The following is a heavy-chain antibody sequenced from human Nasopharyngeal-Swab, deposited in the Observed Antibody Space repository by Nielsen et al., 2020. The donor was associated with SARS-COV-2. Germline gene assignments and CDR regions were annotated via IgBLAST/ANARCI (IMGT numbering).Heavy chain of an antibody. Sequence: GGSLRLSCAASGFTFSSYAMSWVRQAPGKGLEWVSAISGSGGSTYYADSVKGRFTISRDNSKNTLYLQMNSLRAEDTAVYYCAKDPVGDYGGNWFDPWGQGTLVTVSS. V-gene: IGHV3-23*01. D-gene: IGHD4-17*01. CDR2: ISGSGGST. J-gene: IGHJ5*02. CDR1: GFTFSSYA. CDR3: AKDPVGDYGGNWFDP.